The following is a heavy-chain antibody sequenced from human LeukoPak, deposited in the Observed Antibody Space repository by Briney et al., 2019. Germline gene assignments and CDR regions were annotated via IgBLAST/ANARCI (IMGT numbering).Heavy chain of an antibody. CDR3: AKVLQWELPDAFDI. CDR2: ISSDGRTT. Sequence: GGSLRLSCAASGFTFSSYWMHWVRQVPGKGLMWVARISSDGRTTSHADSVRGRFTISRDNVKNTLYLQMNSLRAEDTAVYYCAKVLQWELPDAFDIWGQGTMVTVSS. CDR1: GFTFSSYW. V-gene: IGHV3-74*01. J-gene: IGHJ3*02. D-gene: IGHD1-26*01.